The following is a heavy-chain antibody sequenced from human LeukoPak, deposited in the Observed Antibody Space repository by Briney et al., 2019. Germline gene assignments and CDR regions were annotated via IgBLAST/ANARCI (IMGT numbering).Heavy chain of an antibody. J-gene: IGHJ4*02. CDR3: ARDSRYSSSWCSDY. Sequence: GGSLRLSCAASGFTFSDYYMSWIRQAPGKGLEWVSYISSSGSTIYYADSVKGRFTISRDNAKNSLYLQMNSLRAEDTAVYCCARDSRYSSSWCSDYWGQGTLVTVSS. D-gene: IGHD6-13*01. CDR1: GFTFSDYY. V-gene: IGHV3-11*04. CDR2: ISSSGSTI.